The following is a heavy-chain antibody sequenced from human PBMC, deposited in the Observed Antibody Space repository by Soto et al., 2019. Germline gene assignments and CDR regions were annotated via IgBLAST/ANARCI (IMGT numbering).Heavy chain of an antibody. CDR1: GGTSSSYA. CDR2: IIPIFGTA. Sequence: QVQLVQSGAEVKKPGSSVKVSCKASGGTSSSYAINWVRQAPGQGLEWMGGIIPIFGTANYAQKLQGRVTIIADESTSTPYIELGSLRSEDTAVYYCARGIGISVNAMDVWGQGTTVTVSS. J-gene: IGHJ6*02. D-gene: IGHD3-3*02. V-gene: IGHV1-69*01. CDR3: ARGIGISVNAMDV.